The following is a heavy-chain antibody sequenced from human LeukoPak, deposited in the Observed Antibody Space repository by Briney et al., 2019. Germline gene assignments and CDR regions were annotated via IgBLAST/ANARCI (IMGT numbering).Heavy chain of an antibody. D-gene: IGHD2-15*01. J-gene: IGHJ4*02. CDR2: ISWNSGRI. CDR1: GFTFDDYA. Sequence: PGRSLRLSCAASGFTFDDYAMHWVRQAPGKGLEWVSGISWNSGRIGYADSVKGRFTISRDNSKNTLYLQMNSLRAEDTAVYYCAKDGPLYCSGGSCQDPAVDYWGQGTLVTVSS. CDR3: AKDGPLYCSGGSCQDPAVDY. V-gene: IGHV3-9*01.